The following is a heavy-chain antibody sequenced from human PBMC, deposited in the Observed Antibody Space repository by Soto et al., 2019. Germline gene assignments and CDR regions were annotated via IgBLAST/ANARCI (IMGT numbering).Heavy chain of an antibody. CDR2: ASHDGAVT. CDR3: AREVVLTNSYFDN. D-gene: IGHD1-1*01. J-gene: IGHJ4*02. Sequence: HPGGSLRLSCETLGFTFSSYSMHWFPQAPGKGLGWVAVASHDGAVTFYADSVKGRFTVSRDNSQNTLYLQMNSLRVEDTGVYYCAREVVLTNSYFDNWGQGILVTVSS. V-gene: IGHV3-30-3*01. CDR1: GFTFSSYS.